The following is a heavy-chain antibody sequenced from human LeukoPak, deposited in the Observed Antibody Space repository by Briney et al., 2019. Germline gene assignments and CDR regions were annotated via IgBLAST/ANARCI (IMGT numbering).Heavy chain of an antibody. Sequence: TGGSLRLSCAASGFTFSDYYMSWIRQAPGKGLEWASYISSSGSTIYYADSVKGRFTISRDNAKNSLYLQMNSLRAEDTAVYYCARRGSSGYFFDSWGQGTLVTVSS. CDR3: ARRGSSGYFFDS. CDR2: ISSSGSTI. V-gene: IGHV3-11*04. J-gene: IGHJ4*02. D-gene: IGHD3-22*01. CDR1: GFTFSDYY.